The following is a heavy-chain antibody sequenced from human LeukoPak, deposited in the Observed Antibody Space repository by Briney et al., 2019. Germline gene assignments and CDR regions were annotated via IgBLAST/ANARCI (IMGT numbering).Heavy chain of an antibody. CDR3: ARRAGAYSHPYDY. CDR2: IFSQGSHK. Sequence: GGSLRLSCAASGFTFNNYEMNWVRQAPGKGLEWVADIFSQGSHKYYADSVKGRFTISRDNSKNTLYLQMNSLRAEDTAVYYCARRAGAYSHPYDYWGQGTLVTVSS. D-gene: IGHD4/OR15-4a*01. J-gene: IGHJ4*02. V-gene: IGHV3-30*14. CDR1: GFTFNNYE.